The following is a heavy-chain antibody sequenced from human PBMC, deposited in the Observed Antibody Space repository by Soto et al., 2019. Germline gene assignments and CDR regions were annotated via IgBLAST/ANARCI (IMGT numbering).Heavy chain of an antibody. CDR2: ISPNSGDT. V-gene: IGHV1-18*01. D-gene: IGHD4-17*01. J-gene: IGHJ4*02. Sequence: ASVKVSCKASGYTFTSYGIIWVRQAPGQGLEWMGYISPNSGDTRYAPNLQGRLTISKDTSKSQVVLTMTNMDPVDTATYYCARILGDYVIDYWGQGTLVTVSS. CDR1: GYTFTSYG. CDR3: ARILGDYVIDY.